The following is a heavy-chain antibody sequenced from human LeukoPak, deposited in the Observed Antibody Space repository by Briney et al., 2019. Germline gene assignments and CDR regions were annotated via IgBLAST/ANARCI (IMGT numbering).Heavy chain of an antibody. Sequence: GASLRLSCAASGFTFSSYAMSWVRQAPGKGLEWVSAISGSGGSTYYADSVEGRFTISRDNSKNTLYLQMNSLRAEDTAVYYCAKDDDYYYYYGMDVWGQGTTVTVSS. V-gene: IGHV3-23*01. D-gene: IGHD1-1*01. CDR2: ISGSGGST. J-gene: IGHJ6*02. CDR3: AKDDDYYYYYGMDV. CDR1: GFTFSSYA.